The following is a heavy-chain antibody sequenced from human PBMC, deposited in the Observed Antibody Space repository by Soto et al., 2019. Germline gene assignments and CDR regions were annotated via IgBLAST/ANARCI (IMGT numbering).Heavy chain of an antibody. D-gene: IGHD1-1*01. Sequence: PGGSLRLSCAASGFTFSNAWMNWVRQAPGKGLEWVGRIKSKTDGGTTDYAAPVKGRFTISRDDSKNTLYLQMNSLKTEDTAVYYCTTFPRGTGFAFDIWGQGTMVTVSS. CDR2: IKSKTDGGTT. CDR3: TTFPRGTGFAFDI. V-gene: IGHV3-15*07. J-gene: IGHJ3*02. CDR1: GFTFSNAW.